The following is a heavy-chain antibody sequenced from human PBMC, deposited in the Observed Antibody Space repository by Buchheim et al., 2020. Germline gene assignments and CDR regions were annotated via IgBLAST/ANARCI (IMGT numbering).Heavy chain of an antibody. V-gene: IGHV4-61*08. CDR1: GGSISSGGYY. CDR3: ARRSTDFYSWFDP. Sequence: QVQLQESGPGLVKPSQTLSLTCTVSGGSISSGGYYWSWIRQPPGKGLEWIGYIHYSGSTNYNPSLKSRVTISVDMSKNKFSLKLSSVTAADTAVYHCARRSTDFYSWFDPWGQGTL. J-gene: IGHJ5*02. D-gene: IGHD3/OR15-3a*01. CDR2: IHYSGST.